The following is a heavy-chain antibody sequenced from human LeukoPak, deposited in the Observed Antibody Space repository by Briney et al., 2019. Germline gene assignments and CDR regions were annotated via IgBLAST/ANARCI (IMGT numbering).Heavy chain of an antibody. V-gene: IGHV3-23*01. J-gene: IGHJ4*02. CDR2: ISSSGGST. CDR3: AKGWGDLDY. CDR1: GFTFSSYA. Sequence: GGSLRLSCAASGFTFSSYAMNWVRQAPGKGLEWVSAISSSGGSTYYADSVRGRFTIFRDNSKNTLYLQMNSLRAEDTAVYYCAKGWGDLDYWGQGTLVTVSS. D-gene: IGHD3-10*01.